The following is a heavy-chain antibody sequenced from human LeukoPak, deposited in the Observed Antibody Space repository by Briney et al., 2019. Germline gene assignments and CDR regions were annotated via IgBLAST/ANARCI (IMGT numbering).Heavy chain of an antibody. CDR2: IYYSGST. Sequence: SQTLSLTYTVSGGSISSGDYYWSWIRQPPGQGLEWIGYIYYSGSTYYNPSLKSRVTISVDTSKNQFSLKLSSVTAADTAVYYCARGHTYYDSSGYRKANAFDIWGQGTMVTVSS. D-gene: IGHD3-22*01. CDR1: GGSISSGDYY. V-gene: IGHV4-30-4*01. J-gene: IGHJ3*02. CDR3: ARGHTYYDSSGYRKANAFDI.